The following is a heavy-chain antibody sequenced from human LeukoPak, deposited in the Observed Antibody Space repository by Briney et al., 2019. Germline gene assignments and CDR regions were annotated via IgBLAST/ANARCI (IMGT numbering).Heavy chain of an antibody. CDR3: VKDRGVLRYFDWSLGGFDP. CDR1: AFTFSSYA. Sequence: GGSLRLSCSASAFTFSSYAMHWVRQAPGKGLEYVSAISSNGGSTYYADSVKGRFTISRDNSKNTLYLQMSSLRAEDTAVYYCVKDRGVLRYFDWSLGGFDPWGQGTLVTVSS. D-gene: IGHD3-9*01. CDR2: ISSNGGST. V-gene: IGHV3-64D*06. J-gene: IGHJ5*02.